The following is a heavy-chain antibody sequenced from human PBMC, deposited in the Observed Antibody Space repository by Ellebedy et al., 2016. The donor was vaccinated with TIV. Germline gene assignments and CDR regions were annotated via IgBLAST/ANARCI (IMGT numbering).Heavy chain of an antibody. CDR2: MNPNSGNT. V-gene: IGHV1-8*01. CDR3: ARSGGTGPYCSGDSCRPHYWYLDL. Sequence: ASVKVSCXASGDTFNSYDIYWVRQATGQGLEWMGWMNPNSGNTGYAQKFQGRVTMTRHTSISTAYMELSSLRSEDTAVYYCARSGGTGPYCSGDSCRPHYWYLDLWGRGTLVTVSS. D-gene: IGHD2-15*01. CDR1: GDTFNSYD. J-gene: IGHJ2*01.